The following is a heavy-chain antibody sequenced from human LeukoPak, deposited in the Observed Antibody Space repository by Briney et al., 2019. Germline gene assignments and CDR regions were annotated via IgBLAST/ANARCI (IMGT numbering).Heavy chain of an antibody. V-gene: IGHV1-24*01. D-gene: IGHD3-3*01. CDR3: ARAPFLDFWSGFSFDY. J-gene: IGHJ4*02. Sequence: ASVKVSCKVSGYTLTELSMHWVRQAPGKGLEWMGGFDPEDGETIYAQKFQGRVTMTRDTSTSTVYMELSSLRSEDTAVYYCARAPFLDFWSGFSFDYWGQGTLVTVSS. CDR1: GYTLTELS. CDR2: FDPEDGET.